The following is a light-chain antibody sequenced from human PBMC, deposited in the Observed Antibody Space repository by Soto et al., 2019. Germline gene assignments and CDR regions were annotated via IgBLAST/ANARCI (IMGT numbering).Light chain of an antibody. CDR3: QVWDSSSDPYV. CDR1: NIGSKS. V-gene: IGLV3-21*02. CDR2: DAS. Sequence: SYDLTQPPSVSVAPGQTARITRGGNNIGSKSVHWYQQKPGQAPVLVVYDASDRHSGIPERFSGSNSGNTATLTISKVEAGDEADYYFQVWDSSSDPYVFGTGTKVTVL. J-gene: IGLJ1*01.